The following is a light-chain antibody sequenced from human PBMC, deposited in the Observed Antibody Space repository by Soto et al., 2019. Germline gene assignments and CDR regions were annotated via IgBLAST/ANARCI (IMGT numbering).Light chain of an antibody. Sequence: EIVLTQSPATLSLSPGDRATLSCRASQSVNSYLAWYQQKPGQAPRLLIYDASNRATCIPARFSGSGSGTDFTLTISSLEPEDFACYYCQQRSNWPSTFGGGTKVEIK. J-gene: IGKJ4*01. V-gene: IGKV3-11*01. CDR3: QQRSNWPST. CDR1: QSVNSY. CDR2: DAS.